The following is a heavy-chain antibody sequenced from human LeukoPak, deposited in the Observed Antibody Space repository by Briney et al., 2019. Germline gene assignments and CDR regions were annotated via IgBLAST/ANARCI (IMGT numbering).Heavy chain of an antibody. J-gene: IGHJ4*02. V-gene: IGHV3-48*03. D-gene: IGHD6-19*01. Sequence: GGSLRLSCAASGFTFSSYEMNWVRQAPGKGLEWVSYISSSGSTIYYADSVKGRFTIYRDNAKNSLYLQMNSLRAEVTAVYYCARVGWYGYFDYWGQGTLVTVSS. CDR3: ARVGWYGYFDY. CDR1: GFTFSSYE. CDR2: ISSSGSTI.